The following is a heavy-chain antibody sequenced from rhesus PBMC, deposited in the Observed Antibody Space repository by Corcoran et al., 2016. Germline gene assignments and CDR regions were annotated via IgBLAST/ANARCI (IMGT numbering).Heavy chain of an antibody. CDR3: AIGIIVGRDY. V-gene: IGHV1-111*02. CDR1: GYTFTDYY. CDR2: VDPEDGKV. Sequence: EVQLMQSGAEVKKPGASVKISCKASGYTFTDYYLHWVRQPPGKGLEWMGRVDPEDGKVVHAQKFQDRVTMTADTSTDTAYMELSSLRSEDTAVYYCAIGIIVGRDYWGQGVLVTVSS. D-gene: IGHD6-13*01. J-gene: IGHJ4*01.